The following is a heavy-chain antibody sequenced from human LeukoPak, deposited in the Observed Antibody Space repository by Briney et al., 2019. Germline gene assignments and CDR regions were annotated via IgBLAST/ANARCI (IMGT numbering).Heavy chain of an antibody. CDR2: MSGSGDTT. V-gene: IGHV3-23*01. J-gene: IGHJ4*02. Sequence: GGSLRLSCAASGFTFGTHAMTWVRQAPGKGLEWVSGMSGSGDTTYYADSVKGRFTISRDNSKNTLFLQMNSLRAHDTAVYYCAKLAGISGWYVYYFDYWGQGSLVTVP. CDR1: GFTFGTHA. D-gene: IGHD6-19*01. CDR3: AKLAGISGWYVYYFDY.